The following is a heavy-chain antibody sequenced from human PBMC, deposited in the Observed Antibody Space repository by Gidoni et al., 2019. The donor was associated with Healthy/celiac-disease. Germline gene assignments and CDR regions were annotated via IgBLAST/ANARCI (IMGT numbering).Heavy chain of an antibody. V-gene: IGHV3-43*01. CDR3: AKAGGFLEWTFDY. J-gene: IGHJ4*02. Sequence: EVQLVESGGVVVQPGGSLRLSCAASGFTFDDYTLHWVRQAPGKGLEWVSLISWDGGSTYYADSVKGLFTISRDNSKNSLYLQMNSLRTEDTALYYCAKAGGFLEWTFDYWGQGTLVTVSS. D-gene: IGHD3-3*01. CDR2: ISWDGGST. CDR1: GFTFDDYT.